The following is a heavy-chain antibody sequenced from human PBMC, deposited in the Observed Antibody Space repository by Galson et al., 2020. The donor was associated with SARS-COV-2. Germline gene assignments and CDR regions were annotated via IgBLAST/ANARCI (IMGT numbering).Heavy chain of an antibody. J-gene: IGHJ5*02. CDR3: AKDNSGSYYLCWFDA. CDR2: ISYDGSNK. CDR1: GFTFSSYG. D-gene: IGHD1-26*01. Sequence: TGGSLRLSCAASGFTFSSYGMHWVRQAPGKGLEWVAVISYDGSNKYYADSVKGRFTISRDNSKNTLYLQMNSLRAEDTAVYYCAKDNSGSYYLCWFDAWGQGTLVTVSS. V-gene: IGHV3-30*18.